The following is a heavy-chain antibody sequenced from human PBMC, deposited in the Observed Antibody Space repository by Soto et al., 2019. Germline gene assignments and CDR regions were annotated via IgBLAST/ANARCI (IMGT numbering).Heavy chain of an antibody. Sequence: PSETLSLTCTVSGGSISSSSYYWGWIRQPPGKGLEWIGSIYYSGSTYYNPSLKSRVTISVDTSKNQFSLKLSSVTAADTAVYYCARYYDSSGYYLRAHFDYWGQGTLVTVSS. CDR2: IYYSGST. D-gene: IGHD3-22*01. CDR3: ARYYDSSGYYLRAHFDY. CDR1: GGSISSSSYY. J-gene: IGHJ4*02. V-gene: IGHV4-39*07.